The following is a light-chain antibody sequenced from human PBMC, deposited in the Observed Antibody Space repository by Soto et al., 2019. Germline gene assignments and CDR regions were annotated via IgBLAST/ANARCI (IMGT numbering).Light chain of an antibody. CDR3: LQHDSYPRT. V-gene: IGKV1-17*01. CDR2: AAS. Sequence: DVQVTQSPSSLSASVGDRVTITCRTSQVISNYFGWYQQKPGKAPKRLIYAASTLQSGVPSRFRGSGSVTEFTLTINSLQPEDFATYYCLQHDSYPRTFGQGTKVEIK. J-gene: IGKJ1*01. CDR1: QVISNY.